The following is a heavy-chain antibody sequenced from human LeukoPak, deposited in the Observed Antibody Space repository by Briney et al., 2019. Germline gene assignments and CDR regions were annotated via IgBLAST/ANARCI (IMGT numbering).Heavy chain of an antibody. J-gene: IGHJ4*02. CDR3: ARTSLWFGEPPRGPFDY. CDR2: IYYSGST. Sequence: PSETLSLTCTVSGGSISSSSYYWGWIRQPPGKGLEWIGSIYYSGSTYYNPSLKSRVTISVDTSKNQFSLKLSSVTAADTAVYYCARTSLWFGEPPRGPFDYWGQGTLVTVSS. D-gene: IGHD3-10*01. V-gene: IGHV4-39*07. CDR1: GGSISSSSYY.